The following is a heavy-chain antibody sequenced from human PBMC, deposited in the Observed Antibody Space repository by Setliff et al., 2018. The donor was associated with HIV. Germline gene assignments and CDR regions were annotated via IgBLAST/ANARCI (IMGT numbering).Heavy chain of an antibody. J-gene: IGHJ3*01. V-gene: IGHV4-39*07. Sequence: SETLSLTCTVSGGSISSSSYYWVWIRQPPGKGLDWIGSFNLTESTNYNPTLKSRVTISGDTSRNQFSLKLSSVTAADTAVYYCARLWLRGPPTWGQGTMVTVS. D-gene: IGHD5-12*01. CDR3: ARLWLRGPPT. CDR1: GGSISSSSYY. CDR2: FNLTEST.